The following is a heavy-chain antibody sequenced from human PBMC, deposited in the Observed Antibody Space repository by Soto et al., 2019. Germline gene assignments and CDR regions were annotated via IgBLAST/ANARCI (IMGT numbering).Heavy chain of an antibody. J-gene: IGHJ6*02. CDR2: IYYSGST. D-gene: IGHD3-10*01. CDR3: AREITMVYQYYYYGMDV. Sequence: SEPRSLTCTVSGGSISRSTYYWGWIRQPPGKGLEWIGSIYYSGSTYYNPSLKSRVTISVDTSKNQFSLKLSSVTAADTAVYYCAREITMVYQYYYYGMDVWGQGTTVT. CDR1: GGSISRSTYY. V-gene: IGHV4-39*02.